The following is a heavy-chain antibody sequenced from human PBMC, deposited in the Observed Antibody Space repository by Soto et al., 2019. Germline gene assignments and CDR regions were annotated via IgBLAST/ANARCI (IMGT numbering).Heavy chain of an antibody. CDR1: GGTFSSYA. V-gene: IGHV1-2*04. CDR3: ARDQQQYNPSFYHYYAMDR. D-gene: IGHD1-1*01. J-gene: IGHJ6*02. CDR2: INPNGGVT. Sequence: ASVKVSCKASGGTFSSYAIRWGRRRPGQVLERVGWINPNGGVTTDAQNVRDWVTVTGCTSTGTAYMERTGLKSDDTAIYYCARDQQQYNPSFYHYYAMDRWGQGTTVTVSS.